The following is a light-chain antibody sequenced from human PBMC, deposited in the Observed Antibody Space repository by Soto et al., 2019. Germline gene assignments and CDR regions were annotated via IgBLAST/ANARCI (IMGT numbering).Light chain of an antibody. V-gene: IGKV4-1*01. CDR2: WAS. CDR3: EQYYSSPLT. Sequence: DIVMTQSPDSLAVSLGERATINCKSSQSVLYSSNNKNYLAWYQQKPGQPPKLLIYWASTRESGVPDRFSGSGSGTDSTLTISSLQAEDVADYYCEQYYSSPLTFCGGTKVEIK. J-gene: IGKJ4*01. CDR1: QSVLYSSNNKNY.